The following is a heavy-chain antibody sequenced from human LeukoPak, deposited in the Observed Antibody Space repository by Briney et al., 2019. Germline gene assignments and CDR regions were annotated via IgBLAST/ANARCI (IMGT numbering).Heavy chain of an antibody. Sequence: PSETLSLTCTVSGGSISSYYWSWIRQPPGKGLEWIGYIYYSGSINYNPSLKSRVTISVDTSKNQFSLKLSSVTAADTAVYYCARDSGTTGEVKFDPWGQGTLVTVSS. CDR3: ARDSGTTGEVKFDP. D-gene: IGHD3-10*01. CDR1: GGSISSYY. CDR2: IYYSGSI. V-gene: IGHV4-59*01. J-gene: IGHJ5*02.